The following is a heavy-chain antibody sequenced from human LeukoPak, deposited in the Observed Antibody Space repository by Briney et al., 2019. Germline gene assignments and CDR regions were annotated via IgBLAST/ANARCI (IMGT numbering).Heavy chain of an antibody. CDR1: GGSISSYY. CDR3: ARDYYDSSGYYFHFDY. Sequence: PSETLSLTCTVSGGSISSYYWSWIRQPAGKGLERIGRIYTSGSTNYNPSLKSRVTMSVDTSKNQFSLKLSSVTAADTAVYYCARDYYDSSGYYFHFDYWGQGTLVTVSS. J-gene: IGHJ4*02. V-gene: IGHV4-4*07. CDR2: IYTSGST. D-gene: IGHD3-22*01.